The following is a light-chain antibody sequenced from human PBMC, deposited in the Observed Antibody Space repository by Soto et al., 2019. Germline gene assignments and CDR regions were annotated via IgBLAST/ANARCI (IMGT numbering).Light chain of an antibody. V-gene: IGLV2-11*01. Sequence: QSGLAQPRLVSGSPGQSVTISCTGTSSDVGGYNSVSWYQQHPGKAPKLMIYAVTKRPSGVPARFSGSKSGNTASLTISGLQADDEAHYYCCSYAGTYTYVYGTDTQVTVL. J-gene: IGLJ1*01. CDR1: SSDVGGYNS. CDR2: AVT. CDR3: CSYAGTYTYV.